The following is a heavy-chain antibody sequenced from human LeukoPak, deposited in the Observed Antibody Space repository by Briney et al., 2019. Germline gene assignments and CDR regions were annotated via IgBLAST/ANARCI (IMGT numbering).Heavy chain of an antibody. CDR2: ISSSGSTI. CDR1: GFTFSSYE. Sequence: GGSLRLSCAASGFTFSSYEMNWVRQAPGKGLEWVSYISSSGSTIYYADSVKGRFTISRDNSKNTLYLQMNSLRAEDTAVYYCARAPYYALLDVWGQGTTVTVSS. V-gene: IGHV3-48*03. D-gene: IGHD3-3*01. J-gene: IGHJ6*02. CDR3: ARAPYYALLDV.